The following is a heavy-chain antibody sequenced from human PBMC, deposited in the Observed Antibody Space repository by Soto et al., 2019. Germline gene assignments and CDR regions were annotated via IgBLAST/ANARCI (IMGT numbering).Heavy chain of an antibody. V-gene: IGHV4-59*08. Sequence: SETLSLTCTVSGGSISSYYWSWIRQPPGKGLEWIGYIYYSGSTNYNPSLKSRVTISVDTSKNQFSLKLSSVTAADTAVYYCARQGSGWYGELDYWGQGTLVTVSS. D-gene: IGHD6-19*01. CDR2: IYYSGST. CDR1: GGSISSYY. J-gene: IGHJ4*02. CDR3: ARQGSGWYGELDY.